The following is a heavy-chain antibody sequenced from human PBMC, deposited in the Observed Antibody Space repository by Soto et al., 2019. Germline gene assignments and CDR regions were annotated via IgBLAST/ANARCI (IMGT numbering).Heavy chain of an antibody. V-gene: IGHV4-31*03. J-gene: IGHJ4*02. D-gene: IGHD2-15*01. Sequence: PSETLSLTCTVSGGSISSGGYYWSWIRQHPGKGLEWIGYIYYSGSTYYNPSLKSRVTISVDTSKNQFSLKLSSVTAADTAVYYCVATTQLSVDYWGQGTLVTVSS. CDR1: GGSISSGGYY. CDR3: VATTQLSVDY. CDR2: IYYSGST.